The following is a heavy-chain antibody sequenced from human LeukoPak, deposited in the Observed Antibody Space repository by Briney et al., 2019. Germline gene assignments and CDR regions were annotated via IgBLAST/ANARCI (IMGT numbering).Heavy chain of an antibody. CDR1: GFTFSVYW. J-gene: IGHJ4*02. V-gene: IGHV3-7*01. D-gene: IGHD6-13*01. Sequence: GGSLRLSCAASGFTFSVYWMSWVRQAPGKGLEWVANIKQDGSEKYYVDSVKGRFTISRDNAKNSVYLQMNSLRAEDTAVYYCARDRDYSSSCPDYWGQGTLVTVSS. CDR3: ARDRDYSSSCPDY. CDR2: IKQDGSEK.